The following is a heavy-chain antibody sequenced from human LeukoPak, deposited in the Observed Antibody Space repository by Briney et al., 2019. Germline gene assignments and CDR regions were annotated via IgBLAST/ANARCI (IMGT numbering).Heavy chain of an antibody. D-gene: IGHD1-1*01. CDR1: GYTFTGYY. V-gene: IGHV1-2*02. CDR2: INPNSGGT. CDR3: ARSNDINLFGY. Sequence: ASVKVSCKASGYTFTGYYLHWVRQAPGQGLEWMGWINPNSGGTNYAQKFQGRVTMARDTYITTAHMELSRLRSDDTDVYYCARSNDINLFGYWGQGSLVTVPS. J-gene: IGHJ4*02.